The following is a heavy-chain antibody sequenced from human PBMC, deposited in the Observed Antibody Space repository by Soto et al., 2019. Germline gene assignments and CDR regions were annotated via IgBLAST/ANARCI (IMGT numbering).Heavy chain of an antibody. D-gene: IGHD1-1*01. Sequence: SETLSLTCSVSGGSISTVGHYWTWTRQPPGKGLEWIGSIYHTGSTYYSKSLRSRLTMSVDTSKSQFSLRLSSVTAADTAVYYCARATGTLRSRNCDYWGQGSLVTVSS. CDR1: GGSISTVGHY. CDR2: IYHTGST. CDR3: ARATGTLRSRNCDY. V-gene: IGHV4-31*03. J-gene: IGHJ4*02.